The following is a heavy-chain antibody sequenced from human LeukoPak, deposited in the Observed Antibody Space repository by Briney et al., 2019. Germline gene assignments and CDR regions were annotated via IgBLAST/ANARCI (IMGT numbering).Heavy chain of an antibody. J-gene: IGHJ4*02. CDR3: ARGRGYNSFDY. CDR2: IYTSGST. CDR1: GGSISSGSYY. V-gene: IGHV4-61*02. D-gene: IGHD5-24*01. Sequence: SQTLSLTCTVSGGSISSGSYYWSWIRQPAGKGLEWIGRIYTSGSTNYNPSLKSRVTISVDTSKNQFSLKMRSVTAADTAVYYCARGRGYNSFDYWGQGTLVTVSS.